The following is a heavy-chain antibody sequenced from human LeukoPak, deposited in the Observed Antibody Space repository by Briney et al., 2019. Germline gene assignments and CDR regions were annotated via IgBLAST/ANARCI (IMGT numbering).Heavy chain of an antibody. J-gene: IGHJ4*02. CDR3: ARDADYYDSSGYSYYFDY. V-gene: IGHV3-11*06. D-gene: IGHD3-22*01. Sequence: GGSLRLSCAASGFTFSDYYMSWIRQAPGKGLEWVSSISSSSSYIYYADSVKGRFTISRDNAKNSLYLQMNSLRAEDTAVYYCARDADYYDSSGYSYYFDYWGQGTLVTVSS. CDR1: GFTFSDYY. CDR2: ISSSSSYI.